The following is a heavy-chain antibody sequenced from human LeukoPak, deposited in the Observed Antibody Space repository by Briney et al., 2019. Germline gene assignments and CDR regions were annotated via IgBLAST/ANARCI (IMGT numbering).Heavy chain of an antibody. V-gene: IGHV3-30*02. D-gene: IGHD2-2*01. CDR2: IRYDGSNK. CDR1: GFTFSSYG. J-gene: IGHJ3*02. CDR3: AKDSYRYCSSTSCYAFDI. Sequence: GGSLRLSCAASGFTFSSYGMHWVRQAPGKGLEWVAFIRYDGSNKYYAESVKGRFTISRDNSKNTLYLQMNSLRAEDTAVYYCAKDSYRYCSSTSCYAFDIWGQGTMVTVSS.